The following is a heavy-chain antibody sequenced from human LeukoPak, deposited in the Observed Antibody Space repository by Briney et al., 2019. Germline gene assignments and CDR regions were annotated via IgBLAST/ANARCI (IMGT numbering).Heavy chain of an antibody. CDR3: TKRSDFGDFDY. CDR2: ISGNGGST. J-gene: IGHJ4*02. V-gene: IGHV3-23*01. D-gene: IGHD4-17*01. CDR1: GFTFPKYP. Sequence: PGGSLRLSCAASGFTFPKYPMTWVRQGPGKGLEWVSGISGNGGSTYYADSVKGRFTISRDNSKNTVHLQMNSLRADDTAMYYCTKRSDFGDFDYWGQGTLVTVSP.